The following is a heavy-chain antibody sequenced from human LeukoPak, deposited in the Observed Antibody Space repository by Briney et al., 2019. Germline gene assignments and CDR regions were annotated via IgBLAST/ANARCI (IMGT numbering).Heavy chain of an antibody. J-gene: IGHJ4*02. Sequence: SETLSLTCTVSGGSISNYYWSWIRQPPGKGLEWIGYIYHTGSPSYNPSLKSRVIMSVETSQNQFSLKVHSVTAADTAVYYCAREDSGYDYSPFYYWGQGILVTVSS. CDR3: AREDSGYDYSPFYY. V-gene: IGHV4-59*01. CDR2: IYHTGSP. D-gene: IGHD5-12*01. CDR1: GGSISNYY.